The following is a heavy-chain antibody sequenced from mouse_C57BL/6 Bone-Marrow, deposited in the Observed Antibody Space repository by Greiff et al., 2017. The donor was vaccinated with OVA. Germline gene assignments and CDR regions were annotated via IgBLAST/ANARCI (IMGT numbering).Heavy chain of an antibody. V-gene: IGHV5-12*01. D-gene: IGHD2-3*01. CDR2: ISNGGGST. Sequence: EVQLVESGGGLVQPGGSLKLSCAASGFTFSDYYMYWVRQTPEKRLEWVAYISNGGGSTYYPDTVKGRFTISRDNAKNTLYLQMSRLKSEDTAMYYCAREGDGYYVDYAMDYWGQGTSVTVSS. CDR1: GFTFSDYY. CDR3: AREGDGYYVDYAMDY. J-gene: IGHJ4*01.